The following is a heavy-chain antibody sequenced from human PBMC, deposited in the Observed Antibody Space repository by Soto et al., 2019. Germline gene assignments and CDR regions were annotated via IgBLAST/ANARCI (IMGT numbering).Heavy chain of an antibody. CDR2: IYPGDSDT. D-gene: IGHD3-22*01. Sequence: GESLKISCKGSGYSFTSYWIGWVRQMPGKGLGWMGIIYPGDSDTRYSPSFQGQVTISADKSISTAYLQWSSLKASDTAMYYCARLSGYYDSSGDYGMDVWGQGTTVTVSS. V-gene: IGHV5-51*01. CDR3: ARLSGYYDSSGDYGMDV. J-gene: IGHJ6*02. CDR1: GYSFTSYW.